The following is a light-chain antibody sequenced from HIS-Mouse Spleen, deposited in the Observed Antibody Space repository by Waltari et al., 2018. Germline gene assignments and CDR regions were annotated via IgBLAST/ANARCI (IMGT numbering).Light chain of an antibody. CDR3: YSTDSSGNHRV. Sequence: SYELTQPPSVSVSPGQTARITCSGDASPKKYAYWYQQKSGQAPVLVIYEDRKRPSGIPDGFSGSSSGTMATLTISGAQVEDEADYYCYSTDSSGNHRVFGGGTKLTVL. V-gene: IGLV3-10*01. CDR1: ASPKKY. J-gene: IGLJ2*01. CDR2: EDR.